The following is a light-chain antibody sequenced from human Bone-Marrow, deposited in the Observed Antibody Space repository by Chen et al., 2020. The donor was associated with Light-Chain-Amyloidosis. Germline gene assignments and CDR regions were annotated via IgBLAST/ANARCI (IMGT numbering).Light chain of an antibody. Sequence: DLQMTQPPSPLSASVGVRVTITFRASQSISSWLAWYQQKPGKAPKLLIYDASSLESGVPSRFSGSGSGTEFTLTISSLQPDDFATYYCQQYNSYSGTFGGGTKVEIK. J-gene: IGKJ4*01. CDR1: QSISSW. CDR2: DAS. CDR3: QQYNSYSGT. V-gene: IGKV1-5*01.